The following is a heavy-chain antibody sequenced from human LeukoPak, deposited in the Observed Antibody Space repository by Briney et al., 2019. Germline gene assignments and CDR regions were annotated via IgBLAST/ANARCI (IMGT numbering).Heavy chain of an antibody. J-gene: IGHJ4*02. CDR1: GFTFGSYA. CDR2: ISYDGSNK. D-gene: IGHD6-19*01. V-gene: IGHV3-30*04. Sequence: GGSLRLSCAASGFTFGSYAMHWVRQAPGKGLEWVAVISYDGSNKYYADSVKGRFTISRGNSKNTLYLQMNSLRAEDTAVYYCASPIGAGIAVAGLDYWGQGTLVTVSS. CDR3: ASPIGAGIAVAGLDY.